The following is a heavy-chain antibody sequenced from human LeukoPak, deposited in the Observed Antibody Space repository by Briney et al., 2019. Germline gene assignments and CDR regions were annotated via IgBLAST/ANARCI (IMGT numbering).Heavy chain of an antibody. CDR2: IIGSSGTT. D-gene: IGHD5-12*01. CDR3: AKGAYDYIEIAYFDY. Sequence: PGGSLRLSCAASGFTFNDAWMSWVRQAPGKGLEWVSLIIGSSGTTFYADSVKGRFTISRDKSKRTLYLQMNSLRAEDTAVYYCAKGAYDYIEIAYFDYWGQGSLVTVSS. CDR1: GFTFNDAW. J-gene: IGHJ4*02. V-gene: IGHV3-23*01.